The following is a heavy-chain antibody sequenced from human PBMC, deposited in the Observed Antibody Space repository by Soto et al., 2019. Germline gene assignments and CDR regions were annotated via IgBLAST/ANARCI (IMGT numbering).Heavy chain of an antibody. Sequence: GASVKVSCKASGYTFTSYGISWVRQAPGQGLEWMGWISAYNGNTNYAQKLQGRVTMTTDTSTSTAYMELRSLRSDDTAVYYCGRDTSYCTNGVCPRNYFDYWGQGTLVTVSS. V-gene: IGHV1-18*01. D-gene: IGHD2-8*01. CDR1: GYTFTSYG. CDR2: ISAYNGNT. J-gene: IGHJ4*02. CDR3: GRDTSYCTNGVCPRNYFDY.